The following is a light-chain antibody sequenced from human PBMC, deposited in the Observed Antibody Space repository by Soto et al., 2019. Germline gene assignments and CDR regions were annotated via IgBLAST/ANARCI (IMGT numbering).Light chain of an antibody. Sequence: EVLLTQSPATLSLSRGERATLSWRARQSFSSYLSYLAWYQQKPGQAPRLLIYDASNRATGIPARFSRSGSGTAFTLPISSLEPEDFAVYYCQPYNNWPITFGQGTRLEIK. J-gene: IGKJ5*01. CDR1: QSFSSYLSY. V-gene: IGKV3-11*01. CDR3: QPYNNWPIT. CDR2: DAS.